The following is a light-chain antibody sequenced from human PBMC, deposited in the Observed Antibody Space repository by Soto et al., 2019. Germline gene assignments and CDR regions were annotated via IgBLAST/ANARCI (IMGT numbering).Light chain of an antibody. Sequence: AIRMTQSPSSFSASTGDRVTITCRASQGISSYLAWYQQKPGKAPKLLIYAASTLQSGVPSRFSGSGSGTDFTLTISCLQSEDFATYYCQQYYSYPRSTFGPGTKADIK. CDR2: AAS. J-gene: IGKJ3*01. CDR1: QGISSY. CDR3: QQYYSYPRST. V-gene: IGKV1-8*01.